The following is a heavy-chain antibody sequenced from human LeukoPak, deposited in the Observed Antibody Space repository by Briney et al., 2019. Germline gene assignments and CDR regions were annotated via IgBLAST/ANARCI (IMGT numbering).Heavy chain of an antibody. Sequence: GGSLRLSCSASGFVFTIYTMYWVRQAPGKGPEYVSTISGSGNGFSIYYADSVKGRFTISRDDSKSILYLQMNSLRSEDTAVYYCVKDFGRIRGTPDSWGQGTLVTVSS. J-gene: IGHJ4*02. D-gene: IGHD1-26*01. CDR1: GFVFTIYT. V-gene: IGHV3-64D*06. CDR3: VKDFGRIRGTPDS. CDR2: ISGSGNGFSI.